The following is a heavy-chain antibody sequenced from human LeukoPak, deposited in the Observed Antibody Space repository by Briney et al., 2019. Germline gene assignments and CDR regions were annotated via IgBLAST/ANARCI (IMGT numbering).Heavy chain of an antibody. CDR1: VYTFTGYY. J-gene: IGHJ4*02. CDR2: INPNSGGT. Sequence: ASVKVSCKASVYTFTGYYMHWVRQAPGQGLEWMGWINPNSGGTNYAQKFQGRVTMTRDTSISTAYMELSRLRSDDTAVYYCARDYCSSTSCRPDYWGQGTLVTVSS. CDR3: ARDYCSSTSCRPDY. D-gene: IGHD2-2*01. V-gene: IGHV1-2*02.